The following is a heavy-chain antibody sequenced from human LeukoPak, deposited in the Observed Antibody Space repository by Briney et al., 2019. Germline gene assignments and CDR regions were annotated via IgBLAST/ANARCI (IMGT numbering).Heavy chain of an antibody. J-gene: IGHJ4*02. D-gene: IGHD6-6*01. CDR3: AKSYSSSSFRSALDY. CDR2: ISGSGGST. Sequence: GGSLRLSCAASGFTFSSYAMSWVRQAPGKGLEWVSVISGSGGSTYYADSVKGRFTISRDNSKNTLYLQMNSLRVEDTAVYYCAKSYSSSSFRSALDYWGQGTLVTVSS. CDR1: GFTFSSYA. V-gene: IGHV3-23*01.